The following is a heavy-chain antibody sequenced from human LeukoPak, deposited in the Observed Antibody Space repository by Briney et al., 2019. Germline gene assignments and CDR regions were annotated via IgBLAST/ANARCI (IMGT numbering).Heavy chain of an antibody. CDR2: INHSGST. J-gene: IGHJ6*02. Sequence: SETLSLTCAVYGGSFSGYYWSWIRQPPGKGLEWIGEINHSGSTNYNPSLKSRVTISVDTSKNQFSLKLSSVTAADTAVYYCARGTHSRYYYYYYGMGVWGQGTTVTVSS. CDR1: GGSFSGYY. D-gene: IGHD3-16*02. CDR3: ARGTHSRYYYYYYGMGV. V-gene: IGHV4-34*01.